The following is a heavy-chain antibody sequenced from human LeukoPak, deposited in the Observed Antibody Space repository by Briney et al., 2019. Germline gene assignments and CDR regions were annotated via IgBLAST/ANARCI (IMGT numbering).Heavy chain of an antibody. D-gene: IGHD1-26*01. J-gene: IGHJ4*02. CDR2: ISAYNGNT. V-gene: IGHV1-18*01. CDR1: GGTFSSYA. CDR3: ARASSHLVDY. Sequence: GASVKVSCKASGGTFSSYAISWVRQAPGQGLEWMGWISAYNGNTNYAQKLQGRVTMTTDTSTSTAYMELRSLRSDDTAVYYCARASSHLVDYWGQGTLVTVSS.